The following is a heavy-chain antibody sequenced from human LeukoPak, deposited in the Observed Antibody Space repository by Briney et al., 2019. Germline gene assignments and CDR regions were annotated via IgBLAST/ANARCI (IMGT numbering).Heavy chain of an antibody. D-gene: IGHD2-2*01. CDR3: ARECSSTSCSFYFDY. J-gene: IGHJ4*02. V-gene: IGHV4-59*01. CDR1: GGSISSYY. CDR2: IYYSGST. Sequence: SETLSLTCTVSGGSISSYYWSWIRQPPGKGLEWIGYIYYSGSTNYNPSLKSRVTISVDTSKNQFSLKLSSVTAADTAVYYCARECSSTSCSFYFDYWGQGTLVTVSS.